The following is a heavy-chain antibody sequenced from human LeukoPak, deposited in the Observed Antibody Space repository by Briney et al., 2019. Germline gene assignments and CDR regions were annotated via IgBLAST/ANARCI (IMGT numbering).Heavy chain of an antibody. Sequence: GGSLRLSCAASGFTFSSYGMHWVRQAPGKGLEWVAVIWYDGSNKYYADSVKGRFTISRDNSKNTLYLQMNSLRAEDTAVYYCAEDSGYSYGTLDYWGQGTLVTVSS. CDR2: IWYDGSNK. D-gene: IGHD5-18*01. V-gene: IGHV3-33*06. J-gene: IGHJ4*02. CDR3: AEDSGYSYGTLDY. CDR1: GFTFSSYG.